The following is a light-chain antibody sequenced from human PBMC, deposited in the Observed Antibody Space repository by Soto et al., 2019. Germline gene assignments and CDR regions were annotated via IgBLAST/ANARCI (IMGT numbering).Light chain of an antibody. V-gene: IGKV1-33*01. CDR2: DAS. Sequence: DIQMTQSPSSLSASVGDRITITCQASQDIGNYLNWYQQKPGKAPKXLIYDASTLESGVPSRFSGSGSGTDFTFTISSLQPEDCETYDCQQYDNLPITFGQGTRLEIK. CDR3: QQYDNLPIT. CDR1: QDIGNY. J-gene: IGKJ5*01.